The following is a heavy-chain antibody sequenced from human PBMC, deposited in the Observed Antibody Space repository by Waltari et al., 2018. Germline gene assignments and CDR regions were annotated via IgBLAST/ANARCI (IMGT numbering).Heavy chain of an antibody. D-gene: IGHD2-2*01. CDR1: GGSISSYY. J-gene: IGHJ6*03. V-gene: IGHV4-4*07. CDR3: ARDRAGYCSSTSCHYMDV. CDR2: IYTSGST. Sequence: QVQLQESGPGLVKPSETLSLTCTVSGGSISSYYWSWIRQPAGKGLEWIGRIYTSGSTNYNPSLNSRVTMSVDTSKNQFSLKLSSVTAADTAVYYCARDRAGYCSSTSCHYMDVWGKGTTVTISS.